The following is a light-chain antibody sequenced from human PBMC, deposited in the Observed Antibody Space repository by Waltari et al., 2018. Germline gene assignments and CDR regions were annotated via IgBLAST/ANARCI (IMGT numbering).Light chain of an antibody. J-gene: IGKJ2*01. CDR3: QQTNSFPYT. Sequence: DSKMTQSPAFVSASIGDRVTNTCRASQDVDNWLAWYQQKPGKAPKLLIYAASTLHSGVPSSFSGSGSGTEFTLTISSLQPEYFATYFCQQTNSFPYTFAQGTKLEIK. CDR1: QDVDNW. CDR2: AAS. V-gene: IGKV1-12*01.